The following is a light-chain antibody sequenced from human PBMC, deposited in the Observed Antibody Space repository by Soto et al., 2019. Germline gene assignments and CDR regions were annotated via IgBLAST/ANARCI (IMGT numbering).Light chain of an antibody. CDR3: QQYGSSPWT. Sequence: EIVLTQSPATLSLSPGERATLSCGASQSVSSNLAWYQQKPGQAPRLLIYGASTRATGIPARFSGSGSGTDFTLTISRLEPEDFAVYYCQQYGSSPWTFGQGTKVDIK. V-gene: IGKV3-20*01. CDR2: GAS. J-gene: IGKJ1*01. CDR1: QSVSSN.